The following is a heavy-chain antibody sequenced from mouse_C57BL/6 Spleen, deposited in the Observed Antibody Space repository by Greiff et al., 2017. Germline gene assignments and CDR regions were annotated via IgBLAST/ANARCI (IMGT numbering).Heavy chain of an antibody. D-gene: IGHD1-1*01. CDR1: GYTFTSYW. Sequence: QVQLKQPGAELVRPGSSVKLSCKASGYTFTSYWMDWVKQRPGQGLEWIGNIYPSDSETHYNQKFQDKATLTVDKSSSTAYMQLSSLTSEDSAVYYCARPTTVVPYWYFDVWGTGTTVTVSS. V-gene: IGHV1-61*01. CDR2: IYPSDSET. J-gene: IGHJ1*03. CDR3: ARPTTVVPYWYFDV.